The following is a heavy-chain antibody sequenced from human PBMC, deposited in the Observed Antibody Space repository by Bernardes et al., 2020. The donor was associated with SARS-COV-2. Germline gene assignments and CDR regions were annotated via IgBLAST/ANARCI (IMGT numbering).Heavy chain of an antibody. CDR1: GYSFDTYW. CDR2: IYPGDSDT. V-gene: IGHV5-51*01. CDR3: ARQSIGARVGDLGVNSGWFDP. D-gene: IGHD3-10*01. J-gene: IGHJ5*02. Sequence: GESLKISCKGSGYSFDTYWIGWVRQMPGKGLDWMGIIYPGDSDTRYSPSFQGQVTMSVDKSISTAYLHWSSLKASDTAMYYCARQSIGARVGDLGVNSGWFDPWGQGTLVTVSS.